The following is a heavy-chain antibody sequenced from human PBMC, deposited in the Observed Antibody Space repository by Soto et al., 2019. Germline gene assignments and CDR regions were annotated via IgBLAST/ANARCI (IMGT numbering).Heavy chain of an antibody. CDR2: IWYDGSNK. Sequence: QVQLVESGGGVVQPGRSLRLSCAASGFTFSSYGMHWVRQAPGKGLEWVAVIWYDGSNKYYADSVKGRFTISRDNSKNTLYLQMNRRRAEDTAVYYCASEYCSGGSCYSYGMDVCGQGTTVTVSS. CDR3: ASEYCSGGSCYSYGMDV. CDR1: GFTFSSYG. V-gene: IGHV3-33*01. D-gene: IGHD2-15*01. J-gene: IGHJ6*02.